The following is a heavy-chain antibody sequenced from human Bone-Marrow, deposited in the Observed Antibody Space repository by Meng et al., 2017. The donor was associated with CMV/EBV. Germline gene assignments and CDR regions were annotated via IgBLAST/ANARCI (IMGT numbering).Heavy chain of an antibody. CDR3: ARGDIVVVPAAIISSHLYYYGMDV. CDR1: GYTFTSYY. Sequence: SVKVSCKASGYTFTSYYMHWVRQAPGQGLEWMGGIIPIFGTANYAQKFQGRVTITTDESTSTAYMELSSLRSEDTAVYYCARGDIVVVPAAIISSHLYYYGMDVWGQGTTVTVSS. CDR2: IIPIFGTA. J-gene: IGHJ6*02. V-gene: IGHV1-69*05. D-gene: IGHD2-2*02.